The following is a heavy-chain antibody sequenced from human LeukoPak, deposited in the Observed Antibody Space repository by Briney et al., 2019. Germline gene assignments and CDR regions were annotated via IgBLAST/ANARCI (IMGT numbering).Heavy chain of an antibody. D-gene: IGHD2-15*01. J-gene: IGHJ4*02. V-gene: IGHV7-4-1*02. CDR2: INTNTGNP. CDR1: GYTFTSYA. CDR3: ARDSCSGGSCHTDFDY. Sequence: ASVKVSCKASGYTFTSYAMNWVRQAPGQGLEWMGWINTNTGNPTYAQGFTGRFVFSLDTSVSTAYLQISSLKAEDTAVYYCARDSCSGGSCHTDFDYWGQGTLVTVSS.